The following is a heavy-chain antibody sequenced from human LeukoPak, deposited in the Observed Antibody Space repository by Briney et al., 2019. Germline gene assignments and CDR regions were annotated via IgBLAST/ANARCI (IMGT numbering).Heavy chain of an antibody. CDR3: STYYFDSSGYLTGFDY. J-gene: IGHJ4*02. CDR1: GDSISGSSWF. D-gene: IGHD3-22*01. Sequence: PSETLSLTCTVSGDSISGSSWFWGWSRQPPGKGLEWIGSVSSGGTTYYNPSLKSRVTISVGTSKTQFSLKLSTVTAADTAIYYCSTYYFDSSGYLTGFDYWGQGTLVTVSS. CDR2: VSSGGTT. V-gene: IGHV4-39*01.